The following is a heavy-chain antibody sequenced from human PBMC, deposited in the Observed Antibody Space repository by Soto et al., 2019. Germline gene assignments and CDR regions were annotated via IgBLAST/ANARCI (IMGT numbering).Heavy chain of an antibody. CDR3: AREKRTWNYASFCYYMDV. CDR1: GYTLTELS. Sequence: ASVKVSCKVSGYTLTELSMHWVRQAPGKGLEWMGGFDPEGGETIYAQKFQGRVTMTRDTSTSTAYMELSRLRSDDTAVYYCAREKRTWNYASFCYYMDVWGKGTTVTVSS. D-gene: IGHD1-7*01. CDR2: FDPEGGET. J-gene: IGHJ6*03. V-gene: IGHV1-24*01.